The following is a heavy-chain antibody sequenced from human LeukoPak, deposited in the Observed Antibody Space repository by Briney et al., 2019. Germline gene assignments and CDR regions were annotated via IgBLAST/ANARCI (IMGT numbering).Heavy chain of an antibody. Sequence: SETLSLTCTVSGGSISSYYWSWIRQPAGKGLEWIGRIYTSGSTNYNPSLKSRVTISVDTSKNQFSLKLSSVTAADTAVYYCARDGYNENEYYFDYWGQGTLVTVSS. CDR2: IYTSGST. CDR1: GGSISSYY. V-gene: IGHV4-4*07. D-gene: IGHD5-24*01. J-gene: IGHJ4*02. CDR3: ARDGYNENEYYFDY.